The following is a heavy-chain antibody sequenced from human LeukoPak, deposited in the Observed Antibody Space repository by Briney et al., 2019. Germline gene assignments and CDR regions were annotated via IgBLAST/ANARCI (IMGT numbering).Heavy chain of an antibody. CDR3: ARGVVTGTLYYYYYMDV. D-gene: IGHD1-20*01. J-gene: IGHJ6*03. Sequence: ASVKVSCTASGYTFTSYDINWVRQATGQGLEWMGWMNPNSGNTGYAQKFQGRVTMTRNTSISTAYMELSSLRSEDTAVYYCARGVVTGTLYYYYYMDVWGKGTTVTVSS. CDR1: GYTFTSYD. CDR2: MNPNSGNT. V-gene: IGHV1-8*01.